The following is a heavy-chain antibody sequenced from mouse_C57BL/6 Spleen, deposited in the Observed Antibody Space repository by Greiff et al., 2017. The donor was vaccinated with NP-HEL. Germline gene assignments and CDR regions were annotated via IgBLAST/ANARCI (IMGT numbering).Heavy chain of an antibody. CDR3: ARRDYYGSSYFDY. J-gene: IGHJ2*01. CDR2: IHPNSGST. D-gene: IGHD1-1*01. Sequence: PGQGLEWIGMIHPNSGSTNYNEKFKSKATLTVDKSSSTAYMQLSSLTSEDSAVYYCARRDYYGSSYFDYWGQGTTLTVSS. V-gene: IGHV1-64*01.